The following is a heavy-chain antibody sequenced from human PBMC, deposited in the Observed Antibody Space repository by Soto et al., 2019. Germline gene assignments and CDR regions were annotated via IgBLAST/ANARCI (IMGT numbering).Heavy chain of an antibody. Sequence: ESGPTLVNPTETLTLTCTVSGFSLSNARMGVSWIRQPPGKALEWLAHIFSNDEKSYSTSLKSRLTISKDTSKSQVVLTMTNMDPVDTATYYCARITRVETVRGVIMGLFDYWGQGTLVTVSS. J-gene: IGHJ4*02. CDR3: ARITRVETVRGVIMGLFDY. CDR1: GFSLSNARMG. V-gene: IGHV2-26*01. CDR2: IFSNDEK. D-gene: IGHD3-10*02.